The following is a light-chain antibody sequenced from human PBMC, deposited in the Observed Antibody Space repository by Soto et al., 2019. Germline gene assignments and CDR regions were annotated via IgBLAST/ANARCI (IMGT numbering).Light chain of an antibody. Sequence: QSVLAQPSSVSFSPGQSITISCTGTTSDIGAYNYVSLYQQRAGKAPKLIIYEVTHRPSGVSNRFSGSKSGSTASLTISGLRAEDEALYYCCSSSGITTLVFATGTKVTVL. CDR2: EVT. V-gene: IGLV2-14*01. CDR3: CSSSGITTLV. J-gene: IGLJ1*01. CDR1: TSDIGAYNY.